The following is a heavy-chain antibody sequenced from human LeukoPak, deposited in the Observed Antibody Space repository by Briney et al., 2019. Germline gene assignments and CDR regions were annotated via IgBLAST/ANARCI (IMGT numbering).Heavy chain of an antibody. D-gene: IGHD3-16*01. J-gene: IGHJ3*01. Sequence: SETLSLTCAVSGYSISRGYSWGWIRQPPGKGLEGIGNIYHRESTHYNPSLKSRVTISPDTSKNQFSLKLSSVSASDTAVYYCARFDHVWETHGMDAFDLWGQGTMVTVSS. CDR2: IYHREST. CDR3: ARFDHVWETHGMDAFDL. V-gene: IGHV4-38-2*01. CDR1: GYSISRGYS.